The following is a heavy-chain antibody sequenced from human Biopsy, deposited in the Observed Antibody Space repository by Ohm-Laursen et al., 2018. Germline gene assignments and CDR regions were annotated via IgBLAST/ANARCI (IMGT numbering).Heavy chain of an antibody. V-gene: IGHV4-59*07. CDR2: IYYTGNT. J-gene: IGHJ2*01. CDR1: GDSISTYY. CDR3: ARGRGYYSDRTVPGYFDL. Sequence: SDTLSLTCTVSGDSISTYYWSWIRQPPGKGLQWIGYIYYTGNTDYNPSLQSRVTISVDTSKNHFSLRLRSMTPADTAMYYCARGRGYYSDRTVPGYFDLWGRGTLVTVSS. D-gene: IGHD3-22*01.